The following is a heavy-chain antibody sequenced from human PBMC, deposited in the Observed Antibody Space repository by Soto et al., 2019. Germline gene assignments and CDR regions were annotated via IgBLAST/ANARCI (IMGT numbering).Heavy chain of an antibody. Sequence: QVQLVQSGAEVKKSGSSVKVSCKASGGSLSSFAISWVRQAPGQGLEWMGGIMPLFGTANYAQKFQGRVTITADESMSTAYMELSSLRSEDTAVYYCAREYYDSGGSRSLYYHYYGMDVWGQGTTVTVSS. J-gene: IGHJ6*02. CDR1: GGSLSSFA. V-gene: IGHV1-69*01. CDR3: AREYYDSGGSRSLYYHYYGMDV. CDR2: IMPLFGTA. D-gene: IGHD3-22*01.